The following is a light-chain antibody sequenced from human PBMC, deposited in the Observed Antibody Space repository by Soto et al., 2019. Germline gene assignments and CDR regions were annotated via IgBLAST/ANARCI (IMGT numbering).Light chain of an antibody. V-gene: IGKV3D-15*01. CDR1: RSVSSN. CDR2: GAS. Sequence: ETVMTQSPATLSVSPRDRATLSCRASRSVSSNLAWYQQKPGQAPRLLIYGASTRASVIPARFRGSGSGTEFTLTISSMQSEDVAVYYCQQYNNGLTFGGGTKVEIK. CDR3: QQYNNGLT. J-gene: IGKJ4*01.